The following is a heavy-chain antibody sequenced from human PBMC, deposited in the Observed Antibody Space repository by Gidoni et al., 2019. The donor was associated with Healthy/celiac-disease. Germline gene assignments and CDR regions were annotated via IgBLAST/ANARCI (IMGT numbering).Heavy chain of an antibody. CDR1: GFTVSSNY. CDR2: SYSGGST. CDR3: ASRLNLRLGVY. V-gene: IGHV3-53*01. D-gene: IGHD3-3*01. Sequence: EVQLVESGGGLIQPGGSLRLSWAASGFTVSSNYMSRVRQAPGKGLGWVAVSYSGGSTYYADSVKGRFTISRDNSKNTLYLQMNSLRAEDTAVYYCASRLNLRLGVYWGQGTLVTVSS. J-gene: IGHJ4*02.